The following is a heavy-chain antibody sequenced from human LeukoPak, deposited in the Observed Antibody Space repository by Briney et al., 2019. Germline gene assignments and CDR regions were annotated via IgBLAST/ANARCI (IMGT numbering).Heavy chain of an antibody. CDR3: ARDGITMRILEY. J-gene: IGHJ4*02. CDR1: GFTFSSYE. V-gene: IGHV3-21*01. CDR2: ISSSSSYI. Sequence: GGSLRLSCAASGFTFSSYEMNWVRQAPGKGLEWVSSISSSSSYIYYADSVKGRFTISRDNAKNSLYLQMDSLRAEDTAVYYCARDGITMRILEYWGQGTLVTVSS. D-gene: IGHD3-10*01.